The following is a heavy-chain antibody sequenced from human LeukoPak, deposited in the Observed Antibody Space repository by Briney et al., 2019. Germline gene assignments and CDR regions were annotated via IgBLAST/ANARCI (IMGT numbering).Heavy chain of an antibody. CDR3: AKVDSSGSNCFDF. Sequence: SGGSLRLSCAASGFTFSGYAMHWVRLAPGKGLEWVAFIRYDGSNKYYADSVKGRFTISRDNSKNTLYLQMNSLRAEDTAVYYCAKVDSSGSNCFDFWGQGTLVTVSS. J-gene: IGHJ4*02. D-gene: IGHD6-19*01. V-gene: IGHV3-30*02. CDR2: IRYDGSNK. CDR1: GFTFSGYA.